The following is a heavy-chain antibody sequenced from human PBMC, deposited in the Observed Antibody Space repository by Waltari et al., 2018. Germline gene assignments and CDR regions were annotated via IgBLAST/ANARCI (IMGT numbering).Heavy chain of an antibody. CDR1: GFTVSSNY. V-gene: IGHV3-53*02. CDR2: IYSGGST. D-gene: IGHD3-10*01. CDR3: ARDHGFLSQGYMDV. Sequence: EVQLVETGGGLIQPGGSLRLSCAASGFTVSSNYMSWVRQAPGKGLEWVSVIYSGGSTYYADSVKGRFTISRDKSKNTLYLQMNSLRAEDTAVYYCARDHGFLSQGYMDVWGKGTTVTVSS. J-gene: IGHJ6*03.